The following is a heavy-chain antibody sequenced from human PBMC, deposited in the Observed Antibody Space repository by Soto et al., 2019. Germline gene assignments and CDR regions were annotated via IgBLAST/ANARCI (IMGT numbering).Heavy chain of an antibody. CDR3: AKGDWFDP. Sequence: QVQLVESGGGVVQPGRSLRLSCAASGFTFSNYGIHWVRQAPGKGLEWVAVISYDGSNKYYADSVKGRFTISRDNSKNPLYLQMTSLRAEDTAVYYCAKGDWFDPWGQGTLVTVSS. CDR2: ISYDGSNK. J-gene: IGHJ5*02. V-gene: IGHV3-30*18. CDR1: GFTFSNYG.